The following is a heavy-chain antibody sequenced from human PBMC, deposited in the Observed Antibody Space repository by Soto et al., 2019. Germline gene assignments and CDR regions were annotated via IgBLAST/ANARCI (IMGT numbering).Heavy chain of an antibody. D-gene: IGHD1-26*01. V-gene: IGHV3-21*01. CDR3: ARVSVELPGMDV. J-gene: IGHJ6*02. Sequence: GGSLILSCAASGFTFSSYSMNWVRQAPGKGLEWVSSISSSSSYIYYADSVKGRFTISRDNAKNSLYLQMNSLRAEDTAVYYCARVSVELPGMDVWGQGTTVTVSS. CDR2: ISSSSSYI. CDR1: GFTFSSYS.